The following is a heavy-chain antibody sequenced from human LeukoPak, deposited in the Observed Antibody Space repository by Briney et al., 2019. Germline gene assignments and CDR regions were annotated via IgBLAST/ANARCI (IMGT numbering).Heavy chain of an antibody. Sequence: KPSEPLSLTCAVYGWSFNDYYWNWIRQPPGKGLEWIGEITARGDTNYNPSLKRRVTISVDTSKKQFSLRLTSMIAADTALYYCARGQVPAARGYNWFDPWGQGTLVTVSS. V-gene: IGHV4-34*01. CDR1: GWSFNDYY. CDR2: ITARGDT. CDR3: ARGQVPAARGYNWFDP. J-gene: IGHJ5*02. D-gene: IGHD2-2*01.